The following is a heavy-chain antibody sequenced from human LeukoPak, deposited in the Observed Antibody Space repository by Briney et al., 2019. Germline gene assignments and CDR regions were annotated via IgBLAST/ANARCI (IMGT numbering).Heavy chain of an antibody. CDR3: ARDRHPYYSGYDVPPYYFDY. Sequence: PGGSLRLSCAASGFTFSSYAMSWVRQAPGKGLEWVANIKQDGSEKYYVDSVKGRFTISRDNAKNSLYLQMNSLRAEDTAVYYCARDRHPYYSGYDVPPYYFDYWGQGTLVTVSS. V-gene: IGHV3-7*01. CDR2: IKQDGSEK. D-gene: IGHD5-12*01. CDR1: GFTFSSYA. J-gene: IGHJ4*02.